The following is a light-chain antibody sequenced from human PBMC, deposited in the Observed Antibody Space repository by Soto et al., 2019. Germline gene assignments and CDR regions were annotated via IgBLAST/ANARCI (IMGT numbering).Light chain of an antibody. CDR2: GAS. J-gene: IGKJ4*01. V-gene: IGKV3-20*01. CDR1: QSVSSSY. CDR3: QQYGSSPA. Sequence: EIVLTQSPGTLSLSPWERATLSCRASQSVSSSYLAWYHQKPGQAPRLLIYGASSRATGIPDRFSGSGSGTDFTLTISRLEPEDFAVYYCQQYGSSPAFGGGTKVEIK.